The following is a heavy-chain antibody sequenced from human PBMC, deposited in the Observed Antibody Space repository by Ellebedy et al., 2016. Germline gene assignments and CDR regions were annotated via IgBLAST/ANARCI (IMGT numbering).Heavy chain of an antibody. J-gene: IGHJ4*02. CDR1: GFTFSSYG. CDR2: FSGSGGST. CDR3: AKDLRPNSS. D-gene: IGHD6-13*01. V-gene: IGHV3-23*01. Sequence: GESLKISXAASGFTFSSYGMHWVRQAPGKGLEWVSAFSGSGGSTYYADSVKGRFTISRDNSKNTLYLQMNGLRAEDTAVYYCAKDLRPNSSWGQGTLVTVSS.